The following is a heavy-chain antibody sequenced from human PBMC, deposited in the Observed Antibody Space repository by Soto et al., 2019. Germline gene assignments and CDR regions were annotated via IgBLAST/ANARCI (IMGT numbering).Heavy chain of an antibody. CDR3: TRAHYCSTTSCYAGSWFDP. CDR1: GFTFGDYA. V-gene: IGHV3-49*03. J-gene: IGHJ5*02. CDR2: IRSKAYGGTT. Sequence: GGSLRHSCTASGFTFGDYAMSWFRQAPGKGLEWVGFIRSKAYGGTTEFAASVKGRFTISKDDSQSVAYLQMNSLKTEDTAAYYCTRAHYCSTTSCYAGSWFDPWGQGTLVTVSS. D-gene: IGHD2-2*01.